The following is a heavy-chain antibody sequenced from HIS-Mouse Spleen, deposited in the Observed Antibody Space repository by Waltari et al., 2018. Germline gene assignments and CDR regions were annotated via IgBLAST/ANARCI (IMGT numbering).Heavy chain of an antibody. CDR2: IYYSGST. J-gene: IGHJ2*01. Sequence: QLQLQESGPGLVKPSETLSLTCTVSGGSISSSSYSWGCIRQPPGTGLEWIGSIYYSGSTYYNPSLKSRVTISVDTSKNQFSLKLSSVTAADTAVYYCAREIPYSSSWYDWYFDLWGRGTLVTVSS. CDR3: AREIPYSSSWYDWYFDL. V-gene: IGHV4-39*07. CDR1: GGSISSSSYS. D-gene: IGHD6-13*01.